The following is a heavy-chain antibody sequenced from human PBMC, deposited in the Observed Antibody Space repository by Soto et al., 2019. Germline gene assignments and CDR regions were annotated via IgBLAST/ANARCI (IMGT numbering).Heavy chain of an antibody. Sequence: GGFLRLSCAASGFTFSSYEMNWVRQAPGEGMEWLSYITSSGSPIYYADSVKGRFTISRDNAKNSLYLQMNGLRAEDTAVYYCARSGYFDSGGYPYYYYGMDVWGQGTTVTVSS. CDR1: GFTFSSYE. V-gene: IGHV3-48*03. D-gene: IGHD3-22*01. J-gene: IGHJ6*02. CDR3: ARSGYFDSGGYPYYYYGMDV. CDR2: ITSSGSPI.